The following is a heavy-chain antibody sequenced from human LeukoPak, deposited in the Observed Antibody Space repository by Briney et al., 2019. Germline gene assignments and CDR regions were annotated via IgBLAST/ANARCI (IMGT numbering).Heavy chain of an antibody. V-gene: IGHV1-69*13. CDR2: IIPIFGTA. CDR1: GGTFSSYA. D-gene: IGHD2-2*01. J-gene: IGHJ6*03. Sequence: GASVKVSCKASGGTFSSYAISWVRQAPGQGLEWMGGIIPIFGTANYAQKFQGRVTITADESTSTAYMELSSLRSEDTAVYYCAVTDCSSTSCYEAYYYYYMDVWGKGTTVTISS. CDR3: AVTDCSSTSCYEAYYYYYMDV.